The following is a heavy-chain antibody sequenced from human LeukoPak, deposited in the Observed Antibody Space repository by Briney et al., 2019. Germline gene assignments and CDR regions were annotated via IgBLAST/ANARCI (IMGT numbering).Heavy chain of an antibody. CDR2: IYHNGNT. J-gene: IGHJ4*02. CDR1: GYSISSGYY. Sequence: PSETLSLTCAVSGYSISSGYYWAWIRPPPGKGLEWIGKIYHNGNTYYNPSLKGRVTISVDTSKNQFSLKLSSVTAADTALYYCAREFTEYYYDSSKASYWGQGTLVTVSS. D-gene: IGHD3-22*01. CDR3: AREFTEYYYDSSKASY. V-gene: IGHV4-38-2*02.